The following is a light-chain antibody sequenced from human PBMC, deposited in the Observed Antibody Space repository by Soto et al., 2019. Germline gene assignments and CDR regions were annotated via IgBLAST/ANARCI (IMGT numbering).Light chain of an antibody. J-gene: IGKJ4*01. V-gene: IGKV1-33*01. CDR2: DAS. Sequence: DIQMTQSPSSLSASVGDRVTITCQASQDIKNYLNWYQQKPGKAPNLLIYDASNLKTGVPSRFSGSGSGTHFTFTISSQQPEDIATYYCQYYDHLPPLSFGGGTKVEIK. CDR3: QYYDHLPPLS. CDR1: QDIKNY.